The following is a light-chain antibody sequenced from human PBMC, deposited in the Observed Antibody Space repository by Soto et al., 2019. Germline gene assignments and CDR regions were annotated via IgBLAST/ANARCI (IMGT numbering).Light chain of an antibody. CDR2: WAS. CDR3: QQYYRTPPYT. V-gene: IGKV4-1*01. J-gene: IGKJ2*01. Sequence: DIVMTQSPDSLAVSLGERATINCKSSQNILYSSNNKNYLAWYRQKPGQPPKLLIYWASVRESGVPDRISGSRSGTDFTLTFSSLQAKDVAVYYCQQYYRTPPYTFGQGTKLEIK. CDR1: QNILYSSNNKNY.